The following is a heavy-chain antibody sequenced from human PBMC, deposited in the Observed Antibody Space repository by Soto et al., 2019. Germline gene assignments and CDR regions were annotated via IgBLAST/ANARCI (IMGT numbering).Heavy chain of an antibody. J-gene: IGHJ6*02. Sequence: QMQLQQSGPGLVKASETLSLTCTVSGDYISTYYCSWVRQPAGKGLEWIGRIHPSGNTNYSPSLKVPVATSADAPMQQFSLRLTSVTAAVAAVYYCARVIPSMDIYGMDAWGRGTTVTV. V-gene: IGHV4-4*07. CDR1: GDYISTYY. CDR3: ARVIPSMDIYGMDA. CDR2: IHPSGNT. D-gene: IGHD3-10*01.